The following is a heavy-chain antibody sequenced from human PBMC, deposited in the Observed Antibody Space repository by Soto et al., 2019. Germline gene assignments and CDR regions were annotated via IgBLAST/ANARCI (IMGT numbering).Heavy chain of an antibody. V-gene: IGHV1-46*03. D-gene: IGHD1-26*01. CDR1: GYTLTSYG. CDR3: ARDLAGAAFDY. J-gene: IGHJ4*02. CDR2: INPSGGST. Sequence: ASVKVSCKASGYTLTSYGISWVRQAPGQGLEWMGIINPSGGSTSYAQKFQGRVTMTRDTSTSTVYMELSSLRSEDTAVYYCARDLAGAAFDYWGQGTLVTVSS.